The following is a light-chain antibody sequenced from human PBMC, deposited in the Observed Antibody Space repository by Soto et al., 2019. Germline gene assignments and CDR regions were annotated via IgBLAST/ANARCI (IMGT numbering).Light chain of an antibody. CDR1: YTDVGSYDR. J-gene: IGLJ3*02. CDR2: EVY. Sequence: QSALTQPASVSGSPGQSITISCTGTYTDVGSYDRVSWYQHHPGKAPKMLIFEVYNRPSGISDRFFGSKSGDTASLTISGLQAEDEAEYYCVSFIPSTTTHWVFGGGTKLTVL. CDR3: VSFIPSTTTHWV. V-gene: IGLV2-14*01.